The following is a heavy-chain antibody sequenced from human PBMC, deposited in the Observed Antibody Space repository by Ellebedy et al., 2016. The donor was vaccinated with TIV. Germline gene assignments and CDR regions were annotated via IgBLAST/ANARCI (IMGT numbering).Heavy chain of an antibody. CDR3: ARDRDYGYDRDYYFYMDV. Sequence: ASVKVSCXASGYTFTSYGVSWVRLAPGQGLEWMGWISAYNGNTNSAQKLQGRVTMTTDTSTSTAYMELRSLRSDDTAVYYCARDRDYGYDRDYYFYMDVWGKGTTVTVSS. J-gene: IGHJ6*03. CDR2: ISAYNGNT. V-gene: IGHV1-18*01. D-gene: IGHD5-12*01. CDR1: GYTFTSYG.